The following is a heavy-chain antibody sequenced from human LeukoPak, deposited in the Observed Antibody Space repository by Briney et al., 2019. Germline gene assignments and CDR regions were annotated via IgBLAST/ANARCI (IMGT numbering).Heavy chain of an antibody. V-gene: IGHV3-23*01. D-gene: IGHD2-15*01. J-gene: IGHJ1*01. Sequence: PGGSLRLSCAASGFTFSSYAMSWVRQAPGKGLEWVSAISNNGGYTYYADSVQGRFTISRDNSKSTLCLQMNSLRAEDTAVYYCAKQLGYCSDGSCYFPHWGQGTLVTVSS. CDR1: GFTFSSYA. CDR3: AKQLGYCSDGSCYFPH. CDR2: ISNNGGYT.